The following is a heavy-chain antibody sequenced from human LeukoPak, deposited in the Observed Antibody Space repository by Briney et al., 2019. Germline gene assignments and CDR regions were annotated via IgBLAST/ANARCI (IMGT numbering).Heavy chain of an antibody. V-gene: IGHV4-59*01. CDR3: ARDFSSTWYYFDY. CDR1: GGSISSYF. D-gene: IGHD6-13*01. CDR2: IYYSGST. J-gene: IGHJ4*02. Sequence: SETLSLTCTVSGGSISSYFWSWLRQPPAKGLEWVGYIYYSGSTNYNPSLSSRVTISVVTSKNQFSLKLSSVTAADTAVYYCARDFSSTWYYFDYWGQGTLVTVSS.